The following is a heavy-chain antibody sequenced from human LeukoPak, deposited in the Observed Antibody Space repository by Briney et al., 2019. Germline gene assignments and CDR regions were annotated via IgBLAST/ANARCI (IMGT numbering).Heavy chain of an antibody. V-gene: IGHV4-59*08. Sequence: SETLSLTCTVSGGSISNYYWGWMRQPPGKGRGWVGYIYYSGSTKYNPPLRRRVTISVEASKKRSSWKQKSVTPTDTAVYYCARLFCGLGTCYALFHYWGQGTLVTVSS. CDR2: IYYSGST. J-gene: IGHJ4*02. CDR3: ARLFCGLGTCYALFHY. D-gene: IGHD2-21*01. CDR1: GGSISNYY.